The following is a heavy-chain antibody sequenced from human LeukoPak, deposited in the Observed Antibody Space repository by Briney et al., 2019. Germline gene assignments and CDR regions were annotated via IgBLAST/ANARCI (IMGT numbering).Heavy chain of an antibody. CDR3: ARQAYSSNLGWFDP. Sequence: SETLSLTCSVSGGSISSSTYYWGWIRQPPGKGLEWIGNIYNSGSTYYNPSLKSQVTISVDTSKNQFSLKLSSVTAADTAVYYCARQAYSSNLGWFDPWGQGTLVTVSS. CDR1: GGSISSSTYY. CDR2: IYNSGST. V-gene: IGHV4-39*01. J-gene: IGHJ5*02. D-gene: IGHD6-13*01.